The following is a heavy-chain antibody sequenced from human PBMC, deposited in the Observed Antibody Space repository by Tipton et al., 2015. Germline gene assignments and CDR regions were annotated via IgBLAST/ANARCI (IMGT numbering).Heavy chain of an antibody. V-gene: IGHV4-61*01. J-gene: IGHJ4*02. D-gene: IGHD1-26*01. CDR3: AGDTWVFDY. Sequence: TLSLTCTVSGGSVTSGSYYWNWIRQPPGQGLEWIGYIYYSGSTYYNPSLKSRVTISVDTSKNQFSLKLSSVTAADTAVYYCAGDTWVFDYWGQGTLVTVSS. CDR2: IYYSGST. CDR1: GGSVTSGSYY.